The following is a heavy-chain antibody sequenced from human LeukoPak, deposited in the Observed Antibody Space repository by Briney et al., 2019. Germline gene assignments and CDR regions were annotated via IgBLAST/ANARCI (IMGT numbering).Heavy chain of an antibody. CDR2: ISAYNGNT. Sequence: ASVKVSCKASGYTFTSYGISWVRQAPGQGLEWMGWISAYNGNTNYAQKLQGRVIMTTDTSTSTAYMELRSLRSDDTAVYYCAIGKAAAGTGYYYYYMDVWGKGTTVTVSS. D-gene: IGHD6-13*01. J-gene: IGHJ6*03. CDR1: GYTFTSYG. CDR3: AIGKAAAGTGYYYYYMDV. V-gene: IGHV1-18*01.